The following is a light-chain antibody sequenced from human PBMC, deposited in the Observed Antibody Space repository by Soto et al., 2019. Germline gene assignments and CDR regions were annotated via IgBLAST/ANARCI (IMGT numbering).Light chain of an antibody. CDR3: ASSTSDSLYV. J-gene: IGLJ1*01. V-gene: IGLV2-14*01. CDR2: KVT. CDR1: SSDVGGNKY. Sequence: QSALTQPASVSGSPGQSITISCTGTSSDVGGNKYVSWYQQYPGKVPKLLINKVTNRPSGVSYRFSGSKSGNTASLTIPALLAEDEADYFCASSTSDSLYVFGTGTKVTVL.